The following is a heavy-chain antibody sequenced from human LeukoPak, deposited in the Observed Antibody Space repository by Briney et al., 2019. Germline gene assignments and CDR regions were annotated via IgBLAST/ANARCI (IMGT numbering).Heavy chain of an antibody. CDR2: INHSGST. D-gene: IGHD2/OR15-2a*01. Sequence: SETLSLTCAVYGVSFSGYYWSWIRQPPGKGLEWIGEINHSGSTNYNPSLKSRVTISVDTSKNQFSLKLSSVTAADTAVYYCARGFYIYYFDYWGQGTLVTVSS. V-gene: IGHV4-34*01. CDR1: GVSFSGYY. J-gene: IGHJ4*02. CDR3: ARGFYIYYFDY.